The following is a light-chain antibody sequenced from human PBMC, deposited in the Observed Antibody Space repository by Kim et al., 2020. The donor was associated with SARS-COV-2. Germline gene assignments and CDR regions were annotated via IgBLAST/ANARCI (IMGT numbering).Light chain of an antibody. J-gene: IGKJ4*01. CDR3: QQYGASSLT. Sequence: PGERATLSCRASQSVSNSRLAWYQQKPGQAPRLLIYDASSRATGITDRFSGSGSGRDFTLTISRLEPEDFAVYYCQQYGASSLTFGGGTKVDIK. V-gene: IGKV3-20*01. CDR2: DAS. CDR1: QSVSNSR.